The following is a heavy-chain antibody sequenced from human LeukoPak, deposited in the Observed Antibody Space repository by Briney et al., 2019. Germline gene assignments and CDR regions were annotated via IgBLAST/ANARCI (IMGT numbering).Heavy chain of an antibody. CDR3: ARLAGIWFGEPDHDAFDI. J-gene: IGHJ3*02. V-gene: IGHV3-33*01. D-gene: IGHD3-10*01. Sequence: GGSLRLSCAASGFTFSSYGMHWVRQAPGKGLEWVAVIWYDGSNKYYADSVKGRFTISRDNSKNTLYLQMNSLRAEDTAVYYCARLAGIWFGEPDHDAFDIWGQGTMVTVSS. CDR2: IWYDGSNK. CDR1: GFTFSSYG.